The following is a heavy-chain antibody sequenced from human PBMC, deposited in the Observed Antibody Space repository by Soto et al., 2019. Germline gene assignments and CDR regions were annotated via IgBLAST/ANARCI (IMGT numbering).Heavy chain of an antibody. CDR1: GFTFNDAW. D-gene: IGHD1-1*01. V-gene: IGHV3-15*01. CDR2: IKTIAGGGTT. CDR3: TTERCTGTNCYVKNAFDV. J-gene: IGHJ3*01. Sequence: EVQLVESGGGLVEPGGSLRLSCAASGFTFNDAWMTWVRQGPGKGLEWVGRIKTIAGGGTTDYTAPVKGRFTISRDYLKSTVYLQMNSLKIVDSAEYYCTTERCTGTNCYVKNAFDVWGQGTMVTVSS.